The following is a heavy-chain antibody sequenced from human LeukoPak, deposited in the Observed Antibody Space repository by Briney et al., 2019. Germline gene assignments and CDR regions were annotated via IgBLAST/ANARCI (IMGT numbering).Heavy chain of an antibody. CDR2: ISYDGSNK. V-gene: IGHV3-30-3*01. CDR1: GFTFSSYA. J-gene: IGHJ3*02. Sequence: HAGGSLRLSCAASGFTFSSYAMHWVRQAPGKGLEWVAVISYDGSNKYYADSVKGRFTISRDNSKNTLYLQMNSLRAEDTAVYYCARDSRGEYYYDSSGGAFDIWGQGTMVTVSS. D-gene: IGHD3-22*01. CDR3: ARDSRGEYYYDSSGGAFDI.